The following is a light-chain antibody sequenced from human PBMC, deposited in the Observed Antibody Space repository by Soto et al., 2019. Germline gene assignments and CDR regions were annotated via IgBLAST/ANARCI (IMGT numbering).Light chain of an antibody. Sequence: QSVLTQPPSVSAAPGQKVTISCSGGSSNIGDNYVSWYQQFPGTAPKLLIYDNDKRPSGIPDRFSGSKSGTSATLGITGLQTGDEADYYCGTWDNSLSVVFGGGDQADRP. CDR2: DND. J-gene: IGLJ2*01. CDR1: SSNIGDNY. V-gene: IGLV1-51*01. CDR3: GTWDNSLSVV.